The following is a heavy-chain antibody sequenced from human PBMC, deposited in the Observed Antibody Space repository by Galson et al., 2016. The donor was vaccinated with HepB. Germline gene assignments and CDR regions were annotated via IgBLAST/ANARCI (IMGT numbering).Heavy chain of an antibody. CDR3: ARGMYYYDSSGYPGPFDY. CDR2: ISGGGGST. CDR1: GFTFSSYA. Sequence: SLRLSCAASGFTFSSYAMSWVRQAPGKGLEWVSAISGGGGSTFYADSVKGRFTISRDNSKNTVYLQMNSLRAEDTAVYYCARGMYYYDSSGYPGPFDYWGHGTLVTVSS. D-gene: IGHD3-22*01. V-gene: IGHV3-23*01. J-gene: IGHJ4*01.